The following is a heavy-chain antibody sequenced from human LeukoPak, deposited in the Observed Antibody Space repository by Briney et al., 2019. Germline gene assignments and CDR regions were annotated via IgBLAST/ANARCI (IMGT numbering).Heavy chain of an antibody. V-gene: IGHV3-30*18. CDR1: GFTFSSYG. CDR2: ISYDGSNK. J-gene: IGHJ4*02. D-gene: IGHD6-13*01. Sequence: GGSLRLSCAASGFTFSSYGMHWVRQAPGKGLEWVAVISYDGSNKYYADSVKGRFTISRDNSKNTLYLQMNSLRAEDTAVYYCAKDRKAAGYFDYWGQGTLVTVSS. CDR3: AKDRKAAGYFDY.